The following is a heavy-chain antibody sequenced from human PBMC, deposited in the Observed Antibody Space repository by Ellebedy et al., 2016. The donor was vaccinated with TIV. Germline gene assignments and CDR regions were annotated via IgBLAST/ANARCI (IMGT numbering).Heavy chain of an antibody. D-gene: IGHD1-1*01. V-gene: IGHV3-23*01. CDR3: TKRADNWGFFDY. J-gene: IGHJ4*01. Sequence: PGGSLRLSCAVSGFTFSDYVMAWVRQVPGKGLEWVSAGSERDGRTFYADSVKGRFSISRDNFDNTLFLHIHSLTAGDTAVYYCTKRADNWGFFDYWGHGTLVTVSS. CDR2: GSERDGRT. CDR1: GFTFSDYV.